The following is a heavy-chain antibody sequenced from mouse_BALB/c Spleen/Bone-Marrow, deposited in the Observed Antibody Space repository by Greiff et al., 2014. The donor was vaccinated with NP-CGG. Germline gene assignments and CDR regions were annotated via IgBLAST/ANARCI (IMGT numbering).Heavy chain of an antibody. CDR1: GFTFTDYY. CDR3: ARDMGGLLFDY. V-gene: IGHV7-3*02. CDR2: IRNKANGYTT. J-gene: IGHJ2*01. D-gene: IGHD2-3*01. Sequence: DVKLQESGGGLVQPGGSLRLSCATSGFTFTDYYMNWVRQPPGKALEWLGFIRNKANGYTTEYSASVKGRFTISRDISQSILYLQMNTLRAEDSATYYCARDMGGLLFDYWGQGTTLTVSS.